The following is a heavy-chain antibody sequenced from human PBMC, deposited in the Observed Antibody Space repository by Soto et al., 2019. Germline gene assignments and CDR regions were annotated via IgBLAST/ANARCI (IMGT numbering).Heavy chain of an antibody. CDR3: ATQRGGGGY. CDR2: IYSGGYT. D-gene: IGHD6-25*01. Sequence: EVQLVESGGGLIQPGGSLRLSCAVSGFTVSNNYMSWVRQAPGKGLEGVSVIYSGGYTAYGDSVKGRFTISRDNSKNTLFLQRNTRGAADPALYFCATQRGGGGYWGQGTLVTVSS. V-gene: IGHV3-53*01. CDR1: GFTVSNNY. J-gene: IGHJ4*02.